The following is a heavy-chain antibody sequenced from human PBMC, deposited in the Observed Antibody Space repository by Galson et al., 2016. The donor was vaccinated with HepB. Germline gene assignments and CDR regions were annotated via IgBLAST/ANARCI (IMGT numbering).Heavy chain of an antibody. D-gene: IGHD5-12*01. Sequence: SLRLSCAASGFTFSSYGMNWVRQAPGKGLEWVAVISYDGSKKYYADSAKGRFTISRDNSKNTLYLQMNSLRAEDTAVYYCARAPSGYDLVYYYMDVWGKGTTVTVSS. CDR1: GFTFSSYG. V-gene: IGHV3-30*03. CDR2: ISYDGSKK. CDR3: ARAPSGYDLVYYYMDV. J-gene: IGHJ6*03.